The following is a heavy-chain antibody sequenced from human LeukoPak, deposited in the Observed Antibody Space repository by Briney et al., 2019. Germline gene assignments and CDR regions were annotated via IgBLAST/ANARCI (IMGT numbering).Heavy chain of an antibody. D-gene: IGHD3-22*01. Sequence: GGSLRLSCAASGFIFSRYTMNWVRQAPGKGLEWVSSITSGGHYIYYPDSMRGRIAISRDNAKNSVYLQMTSLRAEDTAVYYCARETLNYYDTSGHYSLDYWGQGTLVTVSS. J-gene: IGHJ4*02. CDR2: ITSGGHYI. V-gene: IGHV3-21*01. CDR3: ARETLNYYDTSGHYSLDY. CDR1: GFIFSRYT.